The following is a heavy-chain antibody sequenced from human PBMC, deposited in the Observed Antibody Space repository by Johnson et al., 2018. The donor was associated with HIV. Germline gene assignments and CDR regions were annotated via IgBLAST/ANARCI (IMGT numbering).Heavy chain of an antibody. CDR1: GFTFSSYA. D-gene: IGHD1-7*01. V-gene: IGHV3-30*14. Sequence: QVQLVESGGGVVQPGRSLRLSCAASGFTFSSYAMHWVRQAPGKGLEWVAVISYDGSNQYYADSVKGRFTISRDNSKNTLYLQMNSLRAEDTAVYYCARAGQLPEDAFDIWGQGTMVTVSS. CDR3: ARAGQLPEDAFDI. CDR2: ISYDGSNQ. J-gene: IGHJ3*02.